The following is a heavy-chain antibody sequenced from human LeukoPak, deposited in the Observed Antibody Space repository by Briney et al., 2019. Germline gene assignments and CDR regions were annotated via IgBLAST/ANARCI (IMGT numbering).Heavy chain of an antibody. J-gene: IGHJ4*02. CDR2: IYYSGST. Sequence: PSETLSLTCTVSGGSISSGGYYWSWIRQHPGKGLEWIGYIYYSGSTYYNPSLKSRVTISVDTSKNQFSLKLSSVTAADTAVYYCARGRRITGTTRPTIFLDYWGQGTLVTVSS. D-gene: IGHD1-7*01. CDR3: ARGRRITGTTRPTIFLDY. V-gene: IGHV4-31*03. CDR1: GGSISSGGYY.